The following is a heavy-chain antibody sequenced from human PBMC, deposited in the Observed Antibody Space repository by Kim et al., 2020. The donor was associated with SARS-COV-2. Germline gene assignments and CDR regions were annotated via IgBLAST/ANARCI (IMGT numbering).Heavy chain of an antibody. Sequence: SVKVSCKASGGTFTSYVFAWVRQAPGQGLEWMGWIIPIIGQTNYAQTLQGRVTITADKSTSTAYMELSSLRSADTAVYYFSRDADGSGSYLAYWGQGTL. J-gene: IGHJ1*01. D-gene: IGHD3-10*01. V-gene: IGHV1-69*10. CDR2: IIPIIGQT. CDR3: SRDADGSGSYLAY. CDR1: GGTFTSYV.